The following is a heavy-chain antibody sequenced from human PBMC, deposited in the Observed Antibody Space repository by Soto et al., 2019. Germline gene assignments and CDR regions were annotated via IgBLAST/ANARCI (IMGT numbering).Heavy chain of an antibody. CDR1: GGSISSYY. V-gene: IGHV4-59*01. CDR3: ASSSSSLTDEYFQH. J-gene: IGHJ1*01. D-gene: IGHD6-13*01. CDR2: IDYSGST. Sequence: QVQLQESGPGLVKPSETLSLTCTVSGGSISSYYWSWIRQPPGKGLEWIWYIDYSGSTNYNPSPKSRVTISVDTSKNQFSLKLSSVTAADTAVYYCASSSSSLTDEYFQHWGQGTLVTVSS.